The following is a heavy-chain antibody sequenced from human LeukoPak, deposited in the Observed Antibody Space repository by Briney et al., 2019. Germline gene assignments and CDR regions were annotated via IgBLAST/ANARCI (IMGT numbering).Heavy chain of an antibody. CDR1: GFTVSSNS. V-gene: IGHV3-30*02. Sequence: GGSLRLSCTVSGFTVSSNSMSWVRQAPGKGLEWVAFIRYDGSNKYYADSVKGRFTISRDNSKNTLYLQMNSLRVEDTAVYYCATLPYYYDSSGSYYFDYWGQGTLVTVSS. D-gene: IGHD3-22*01. CDR2: IRYDGSNK. CDR3: ATLPYYYDSSGSYYFDY. J-gene: IGHJ4*02.